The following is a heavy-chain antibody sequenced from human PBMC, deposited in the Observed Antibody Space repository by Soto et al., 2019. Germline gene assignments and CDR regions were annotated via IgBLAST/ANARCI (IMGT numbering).Heavy chain of an antibody. CDR2: MNPNSGNT. V-gene: IGHV1-8*01. CDR3: AILDDVWSGLYDY. Sequence: QVRLVQSGAEVKKPGASVKVSCKASGYTFTSYDINWVRQATGQGLEWMGWMNPNSGNTGYAQKFQGRVTMTRDTSISTAYMELSSLRSEDTAVYYCAILDDVWSGLYDYWGQGTLVTVSS. D-gene: IGHD3-3*01. CDR1: GYTFTSYD. J-gene: IGHJ4*02.